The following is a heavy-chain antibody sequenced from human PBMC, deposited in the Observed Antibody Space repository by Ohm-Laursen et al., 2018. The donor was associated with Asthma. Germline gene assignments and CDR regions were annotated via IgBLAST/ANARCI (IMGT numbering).Heavy chain of an antibody. CDR1: GGSISSFN. CDR2: VFDSGST. D-gene: IGHD2-21*01. J-gene: IGHJ5*02. CDR3: ARLSISGFYSWIDP. Sequence: TLSLTCTVSGGSISSFNWSWIRQPPGKGLEWIGYVFDSGSTHYNPSLKSRVTISVDTSKKQFYLKLSSVTAADTAVYFCARLSISGFYSWIDPWGQGTLVTVSS. V-gene: IGHV4-59*01.